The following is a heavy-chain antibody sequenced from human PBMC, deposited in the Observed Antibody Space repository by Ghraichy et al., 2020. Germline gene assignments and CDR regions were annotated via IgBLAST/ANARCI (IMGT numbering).Heavy chain of an antibody. J-gene: IGHJ3*02. CDR2: IYSGGST. CDR3: ARDQLGCSGGSCYGAFDI. D-gene: IGHD2-15*01. CDR1: GFTVSSNY. Sequence: GGSLRLSCAASGFTVSSNYMSWVRQAPGKGLEWVSVIYSGGSTYYADSVKGRFTISRDNSKNTLYLQMNSLRAEDTAVYYCARDQLGCSGGSCYGAFDIWGQGTMVTVSS. V-gene: IGHV3-53*01.